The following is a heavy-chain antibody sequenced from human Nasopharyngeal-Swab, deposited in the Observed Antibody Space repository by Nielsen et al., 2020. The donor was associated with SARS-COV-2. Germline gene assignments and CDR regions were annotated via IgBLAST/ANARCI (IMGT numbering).Heavy chain of an antibody. J-gene: IGHJ6*02. Sequence: WIRQRPGKGLEWVSYISSSSSTIYYADSVKGRFTISRDNAKNSLYLQMNSLRAEDTAVYYCARDRVSNYYYGMDVWGQGTTVTRLL. CDR2: ISSSSSTI. V-gene: IGHV3-48*04. CDR3: ARDRVSNYYYGMDV.